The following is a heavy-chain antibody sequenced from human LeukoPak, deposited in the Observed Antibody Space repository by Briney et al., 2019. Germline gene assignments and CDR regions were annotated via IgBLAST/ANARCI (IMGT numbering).Heavy chain of an antibody. D-gene: IGHD3-10*01. J-gene: IGHJ4*02. V-gene: IGHV3-64*01. Sequence: GGSLRLSCAASGFIFGSYAMHWVRQAPGKGLEFVSAISSKGDITYYANSVKGRFIMSRDNSKNTLYLQMGSLRAEDMAVYYCARWGGGADYWGQGTLVTVSS. CDR3: ARWGGGADY. CDR1: GFIFGSYA. CDR2: ISSKGDIT.